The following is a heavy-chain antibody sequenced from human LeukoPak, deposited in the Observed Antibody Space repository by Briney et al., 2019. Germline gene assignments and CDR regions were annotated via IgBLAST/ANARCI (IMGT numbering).Heavy chain of an antibody. CDR3: ARVFGDDYGDDWFDP. CDR2: INSDGSST. D-gene: IGHD4-17*01. J-gene: IGHJ5*02. Sequence: HTGGSLRLSCAASGFTFSSYWMHWVRQAPGKGLVWVSRINSDGSSTSYADSVKGRFTISRDNAKNTLYLQKNSLRAEDTAVYYCARVFGDDYGDDWFDPWGQGTLVTVSS. CDR1: GFTFSSYW. V-gene: IGHV3-74*01.